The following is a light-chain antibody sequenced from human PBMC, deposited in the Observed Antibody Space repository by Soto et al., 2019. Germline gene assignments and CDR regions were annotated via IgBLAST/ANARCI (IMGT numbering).Light chain of an antibody. CDR3: QQSSSALWT. CDR1: QSIGWY. J-gene: IGKJ1*01. Sequence: DIQMTQSPSSLSESVGDRVTITCRASQSIGWYLHWYQQKPGKAPKVLIYAASSLQSGVPSRFSGSGSGTDFTLTISSLQPEDCATYYCQQSSSALWTFGQGTKVDIK. V-gene: IGKV1-39*01. CDR2: AAS.